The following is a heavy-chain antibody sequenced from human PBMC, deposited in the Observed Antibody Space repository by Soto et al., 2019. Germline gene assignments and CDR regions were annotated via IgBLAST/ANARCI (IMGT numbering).Heavy chain of an antibody. J-gene: IGHJ3*02. V-gene: IGHV4-34*01. CDR1: GGFVSSGSYY. CDR2: MSHSGGT. D-gene: IGHD1-1*01. CDR3: ARVERGTATTVVDAFDI. Sequence: QVQLQQWGAGLLKPSETLSLTCAVYGGFVSSGSYYWSWIRQPPGKGLEWIGEMSHSGGTHFNRSLKRRVTISVDPSKNQFSLKMSSVTAADTALYYCARVERGTATTVVDAFDIWGPGTMVTVSS.